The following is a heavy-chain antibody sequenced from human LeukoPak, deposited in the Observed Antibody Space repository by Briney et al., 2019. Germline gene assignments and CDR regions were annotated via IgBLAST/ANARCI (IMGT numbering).Heavy chain of an antibody. V-gene: IGHV3-21*01. CDR3: AREEDSSTIRSSHGMDV. CDR2: ISSGGTYI. J-gene: IGHJ6*02. CDR1: GFTFSIYT. D-gene: IGHD6-6*01. Sequence: PGGFLRLSCATSGFTFSIYTMNWVRQAPGKGLEWVSCISSGGTYIYNADSVKGRFTISRDNAKNSLYLQMNNLRAEGTAVYYCAREEDSSTIRSSHGMDVWGQGTTVTVSS.